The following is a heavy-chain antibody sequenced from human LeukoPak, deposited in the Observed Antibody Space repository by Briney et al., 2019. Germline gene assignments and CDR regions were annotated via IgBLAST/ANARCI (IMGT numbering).Heavy chain of an antibody. V-gene: IGHV3-30*04. J-gene: IGHJ6*04. D-gene: IGHD3-10*02. CDR2: LAYDGTNE. Sequence: GGSLRLSCAASGFTFSSYAMRWDRQAPGKGLEWVAVLAYDGTNEYYADSVKGRFTISRDNSKNTLYLQMNGLRAEDTAVYYCAELGITMIGGVWGKGTTVTISS. CDR1: GFTFSSYA. CDR3: AELGITMIGGV.